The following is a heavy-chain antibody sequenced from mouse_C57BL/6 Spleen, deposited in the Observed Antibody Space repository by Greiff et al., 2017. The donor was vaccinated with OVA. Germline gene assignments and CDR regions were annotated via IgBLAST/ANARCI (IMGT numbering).Heavy chain of an antibody. V-gene: IGHV3-6*01. CDR1: GYSITSGYY. CDR2: ISYDGSN. D-gene: IGHD1-1*01. CDR3: ARSRVDYYGSSYWYFDV. Sequence: VQLKQSGPGLVKPSQSLSLTCSVTGYSITSGYYWNWIRQFPGNKLEWMGYISYDGSNNYNPSLKNRISITRDTSKNQFFLKLNSVTTEDTATYYCARSRVDYYGSSYWYFDVWGTGTTVTVSS. J-gene: IGHJ1*03.